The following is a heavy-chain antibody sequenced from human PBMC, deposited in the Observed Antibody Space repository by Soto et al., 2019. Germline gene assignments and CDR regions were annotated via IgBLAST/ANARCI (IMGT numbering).Heavy chain of an antibody. J-gene: IGHJ6*02. CDR3: ASPSTIAARRVGSARYYYYGMDV. D-gene: IGHD6-6*01. CDR1: GGTFSRYA. V-gene: IGHV1-69*01. CDR2: IILMFGTV. Sequence: QVQLVQSGAEVKKAGSSVKVSCKTSGGTFSRYAISWVRQAPGQGLEWMGGIILMFGTVNYAQNFQGRVTITADESTRTAYMELSSLRSEDTAVYYCASPSTIAARRVGSARYYYYGMDVWGQGTTVIVSS.